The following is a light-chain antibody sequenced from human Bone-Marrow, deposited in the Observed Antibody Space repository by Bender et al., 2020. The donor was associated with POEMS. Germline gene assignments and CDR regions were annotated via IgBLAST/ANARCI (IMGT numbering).Light chain of an antibody. CDR1: SSDIGAYNY. Sequence: QSALTQPPSASGSPGQSVTISCTGTSSDIGAYNYVSWYQQHPGTAPKLMIFEVSKRPSGISNRFSGSKSANTASLTISGLHAEDECDYYCSSYTSTSSVVFGGGTRLTVL. V-gene: IGLV2-14*01. CDR2: EVS. CDR3: SSYTSTSSVV. J-gene: IGLJ2*01.